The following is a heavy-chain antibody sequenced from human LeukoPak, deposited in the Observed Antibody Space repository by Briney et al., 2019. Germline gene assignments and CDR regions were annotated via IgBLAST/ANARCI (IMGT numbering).Heavy chain of an antibody. V-gene: IGHV4-34*01. Sequence: KPSETLSLTCAVYGGSFSGYSWSWIRQPPGKGLEWIGEINHSGSTNYNPSLKSRVTISVDTSKNQFSLMLSSVTAADTAVYYCAGFDYSSSYVCRGQGTLVTVSS. CDR3: AGFDYSSSYVC. CDR2: INHSGST. CDR1: GGSFSGYS. J-gene: IGHJ4*02. D-gene: IGHD6-6*01.